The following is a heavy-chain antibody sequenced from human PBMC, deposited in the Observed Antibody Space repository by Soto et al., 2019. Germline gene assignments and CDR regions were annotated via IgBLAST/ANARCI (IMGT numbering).Heavy chain of an antibody. D-gene: IGHD3-3*01. CDR3: ARDGSHYDFWSGYYRDNWFDP. CDR1: GYTFTSYG. Sequence: ASVKVSCKASGYTFTSYGISWVRQAHGQGLEWMGWISAYNGNTNYAQKLQGRVTMTTDTSTSTAYMELRGLRSDDTAVYYCARDGSHYDFWSGYYRDNWFDPWGQGTLVTVSS. J-gene: IGHJ5*02. CDR2: ISAYNGNT. V-gene: IGHV1-18*01.